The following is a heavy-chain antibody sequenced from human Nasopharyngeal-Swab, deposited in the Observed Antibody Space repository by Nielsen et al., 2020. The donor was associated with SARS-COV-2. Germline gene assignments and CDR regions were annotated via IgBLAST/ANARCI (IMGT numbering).Heavy chain of an antibody. J-gene: IGHJ4*02. D-gene: IGHD2/OR15-2a*01. V-gene: IGHV3-23*01. CDR1: GFSFRTNG. CDR3: AKDLRGPYFF. CDR2: NVGSGEMSGSGGST. Sequence: GESLKISCVASGFSFRTNGISWVRPTPGKGLGWGAANVGSGEMSGSGGSTYYADSVKGRFTISRDNSKNTLSLQMNSLRAEDTAVYYCAKDLRGPYFFWGQGTLVTVSS.